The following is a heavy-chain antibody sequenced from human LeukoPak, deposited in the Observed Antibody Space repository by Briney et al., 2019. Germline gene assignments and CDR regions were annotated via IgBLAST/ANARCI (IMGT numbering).Heavy chain of an antibody. J-gene: IGHJ4*02. CDR3: ARDREDGYNLFDY. CDR1: GLTFSNAW. Sequence: GGSLRLSCAASGLTFSNAWMSWVRQAPGKGLEWVANIKQDGSEKYYVDSVKGRFTISRDNAKNSLYLQMNSLRAEDTAVYYCARDREDGYNLFDYWGQGTLVTVSS. D-gene: IGHD5-24*01. CDR2: IKQDGSEK. V-gene: IGHV3-7*01.